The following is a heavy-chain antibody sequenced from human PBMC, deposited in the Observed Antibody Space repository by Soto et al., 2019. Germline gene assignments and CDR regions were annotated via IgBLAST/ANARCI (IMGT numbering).Heavy chain of an antibody. Sequence: ASVKVSCKASGGTFNTYTFSWVRQAPGQGLEWMGSIIPIFGTTHYAQSFQGRLSITADQSSTTTYMELPSPTSHDTALYYCGRIPRYSFPTSDPLDNWGQGTLVTVSS. V-gene: IGHV1-69*13. CDR2: IIPIFGTT. D-gene: IGHD1-26*01. CDR1: GGTFNTYT. J-gene: IGHJ1*01. CDR3: GRIPRYSFPTSDPLDN.